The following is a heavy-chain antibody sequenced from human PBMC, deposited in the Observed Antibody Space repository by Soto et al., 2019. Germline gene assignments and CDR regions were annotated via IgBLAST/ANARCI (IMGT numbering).Heavy chain of an antibody. Sequence: PSETLSLTCTVSGGSMSSSNYYWGWIRQPPGKGLEWIGSIYYSGSTYYNPSLKSRVTISVDTSKKQFSLKLSSVIAADTAVYYCARRGTCSGSPSCGMDVWGQGTPVTVSS. D-gene: IGHD3-10*02. CDR2: IYYSGST. J-gene: IGHJ6*02. CDR3: ARRGTCSGSPSCGMDV. CDR1: GGSMSSSNYY. V-gene: IGHV4-39*01.